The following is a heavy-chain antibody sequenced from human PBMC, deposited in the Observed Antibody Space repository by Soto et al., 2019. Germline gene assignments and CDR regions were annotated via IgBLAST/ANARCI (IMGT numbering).Heavy chain of an antibody. Sequence: QVQLVQSGAQLKKPGSSVKVSCKASGGTLSSFTISWVRQAPGQGPEWMGGITPIFATANYAQKFQGRVTITADESTNTVYMELSSLRTEDTAGYYCARWRGTVTTPGFMGPLDYWGQGTLVSVSS. CDR1: GGTLSSFT. D-gene: IGHD3-3*01. V-gene: IGHV1-69*01. J-gene: IGHJ4*02. CDR3: ARWRGTVTTPGFMGPLDY. CDR2: ITPIFATA.